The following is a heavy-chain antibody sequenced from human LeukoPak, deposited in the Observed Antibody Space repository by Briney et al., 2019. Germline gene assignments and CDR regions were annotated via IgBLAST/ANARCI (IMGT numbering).Heavy chain of an antibody. D-gene: IGHD2-21*02. V-gene: IGHV5-51*01. CDR3: ARHVEYCGGDCYANAFDI. Sequence: GESLKISCKGSGYSFTSYWIGWVRQMPGKGLEWMGVIYPGDSDTRYSPSFQSQVTISADKSISTAYLQWSSLKASDTAMYYCARHVEYCGGDCYANAFDIWGQGTMVTVSS. J-gene: IGHJ3*02. CDR1: GYSFTSYW. CDR2: IYPGDSDT.